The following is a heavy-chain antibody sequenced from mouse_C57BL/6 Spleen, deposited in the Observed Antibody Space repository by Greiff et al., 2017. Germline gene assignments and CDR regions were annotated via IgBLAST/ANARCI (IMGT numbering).Heavy chain of an antibody. J-gene: IGHJ2*01. CDR3: ASLLRDY. CDR1: GYTFTDYY. CDR2: INPYNGGT. V-gene: IGHV1-19*01. D-gene: IGHD2-10*01. Sequence: EVKLMESGPVLVKPGASVKMSCKASGYTFTDYYMNWVKQSHGKSLEWIGVINPYNGGTSYNQKFKGKATLTVDKSSSTAYMELNSLTSEDSAVYYCASLLRDYWGQGTTLTVSS.